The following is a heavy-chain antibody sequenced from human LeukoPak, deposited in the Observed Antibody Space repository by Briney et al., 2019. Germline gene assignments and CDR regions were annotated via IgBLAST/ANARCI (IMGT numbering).Heavy chain of an antibody. CDR2: IKKDGSEK. CDR1: GFTFSSHW. Sequence: GGSLRLSCAASGFTFSSHWMSWVRQAPGKGLEWVANIKKDGSEKYYVDAVKGRFTISRDNAKTSLYLQMNSLRAEDTAVYYCAELGITMIGGVWGKGTTVTISS. CDR3: AELGITMIGGV. J-gene: IGHJ6*04. D-gene: IGHD3-10*02. V-gene: IGHV3-7*01.